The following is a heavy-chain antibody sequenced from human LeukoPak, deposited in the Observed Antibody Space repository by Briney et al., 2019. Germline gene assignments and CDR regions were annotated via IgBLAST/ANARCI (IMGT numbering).Heavy chain of an antibody. D-gene: IGHD1-26*01. V-gene: IGHV6-1*01. CDR2: TYSRSKWFN. CDR3: ARGTGSLDY. CDR1: GDSVSSKSAS. Sequence: SQTLSLTCAISGDSVSSKSASWNWIRQSPSRGLEWLGRTYSRSKWFNDYAVSVKSRISINPDTSKNQFSLHLTSVTPDDTAVYYCARGTGSLDYWGKGTLVTVPS. J-gene: IGHJ4*02.